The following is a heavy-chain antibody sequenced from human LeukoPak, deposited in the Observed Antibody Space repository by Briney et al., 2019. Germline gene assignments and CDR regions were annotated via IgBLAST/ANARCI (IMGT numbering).Heavy chain of an antibody. D-gene: IGHD2-8*02. V-gene: IGHV1-8*01. Sequence: ASVKVSCKASGYTFTSYDINWVRQATGQVLERMGWMNPNSGNTGYAQKFQGRVTMTRNTFISTAYMELSSLRSEDTAVYYCASPGGSSPFDYWGQGTLVTVSS. CDR3: ASPGGSSPFDY. J-gene: IGHJ4*02. CDR2: MNPNSGNT. CDR1: GYTFTSYD.